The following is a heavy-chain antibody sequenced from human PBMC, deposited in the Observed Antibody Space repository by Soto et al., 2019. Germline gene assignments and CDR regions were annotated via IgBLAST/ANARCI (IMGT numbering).Heavy chain of an antibody. V-gene: IGHV6-1*01. CDR1: GDSVSSNSAA. D-gene: IGHD3-3*01. CDR3: ARVLRCLEWSPIRGYYYYGMDI. CDR2: TYYRSKWYN. Sequence: SQTLSLTCAISGDSVSSNSAAWNWIRQSPSRGLEWLGRTYYRSKWYNDYAVSVKSRITINPDTSKNQFSLQLNSVTPEDTAVYYCARVLRCLEWSPIRGYYYYGMDIWGQGTTVTVSS. J-gene: IGHJ6*02.